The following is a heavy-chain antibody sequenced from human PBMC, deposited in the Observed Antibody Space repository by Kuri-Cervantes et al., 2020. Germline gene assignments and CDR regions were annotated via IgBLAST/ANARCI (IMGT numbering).Heavy chain of an antibody. CDR1: GFTFSSYG. CDR3: ARDRPFSY. CDR2: IWYDRSYK. V-gene: IGHV3-33*01. J-gene: IGHJ4*02. Sequence: GGSLRLSCAASGFTFSSYGMHWVRQAPGKGLEWVAVIWYDRSYKYYSDSVTGRFTISRDISKNTLYLHMNNLRAEDTAVYYCARDRPFSYWGQGTLVTVSS. D-gene: IGHD3-16*01.